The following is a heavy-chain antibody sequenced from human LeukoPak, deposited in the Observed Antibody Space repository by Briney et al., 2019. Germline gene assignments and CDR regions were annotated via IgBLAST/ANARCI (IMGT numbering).Heavy chain of an antibody. V-gene: IGHV4-39*01. CDR1: GGSISSSSYY. J-gene: IGHJ3*02. Sequence: PSETLSLTCTVSGGSISSSSYYWGWIRQPPGKGLEWIGSIYYSGSTYYNPSLKSRVTISVDTSKNQFSLKLSSVTAADTAVYYCARSFLLPGAFDIWGQGTMVTVSS. CDR3: ARSFLLPGAFDI. CDR2: IYYSGST.